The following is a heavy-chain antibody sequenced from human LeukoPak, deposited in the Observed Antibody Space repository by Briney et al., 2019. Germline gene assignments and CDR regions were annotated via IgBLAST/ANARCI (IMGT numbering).Heavy chain of an antibody. CDR1: GGSFSGYY. J-gene: IGHJ4*02. D-gene: IGHD1-26*01. CDR3: ARDIGSGSYPWYFDY. CDR2: INHSGST. Sequence: PSETLSLTCAVYGGSFSGYYWSWIRQPPGKGLEWIGEINHSGSTNYNPSLKSRVTISVDTSKNQFSLKLGSVTAADTAVYYCARDIGSGSYPWYFDYWGQGTLVTVSS. V-gene: IGHV4-34*01.